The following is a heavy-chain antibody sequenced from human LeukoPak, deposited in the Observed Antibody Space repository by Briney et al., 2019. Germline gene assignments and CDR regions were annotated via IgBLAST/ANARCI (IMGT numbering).Heavy chain of an antibody. J-gene: IGHJ4*02. D-gene: IGHD2-2*01. CDR2: MYPSGST. V-gene: IGHV4-4*02. CDR1: GGSISSSNW. Sequence: SEALSLTCAVSGGSISSSNWWSWVRQPPGKGLEWIGEMYPSGSTNYNPSLKSRVTISVDTSKNQFSLKLSSVTAADTAVYYCARGGVVVPAATAFLSHYFDYWGQGTLVTVSS. CDR3: ARGGVVVPAATAFLSHYFDY.